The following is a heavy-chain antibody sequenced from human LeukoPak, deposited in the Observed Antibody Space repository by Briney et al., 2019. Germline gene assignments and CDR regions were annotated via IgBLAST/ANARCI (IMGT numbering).Heavy chain of an antibody. V-gene: IGHV1-46*01. J-gene: IGHJ4*02. CDR3: ARDQGAGRAGDGYNTPEYYFDY. D-gene: IGHD5-24*01. CDR2: INPSDGST. CDR1: GYTFTSYY. Sequence: GASVKVSCKASGYTFTSYYMHWVRQAPGQGLEWMGIINPSDGSTSYAQKFQGRVTMTRDTSTSTVYMELSSLRSEDTAVYYCARDQGAGRAGDGYNTPEYYFDYWGQGTLVTVSS.